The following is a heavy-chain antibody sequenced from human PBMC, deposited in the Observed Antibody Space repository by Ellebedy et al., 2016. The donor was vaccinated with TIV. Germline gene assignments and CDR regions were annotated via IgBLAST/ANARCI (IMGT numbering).Heavy chain of an antibody. Sequence: MPSETLSLTCTVPGGSISSYYWSWIRQPPGKGLDWIWYIYYSGSTNYNPSLKSPVTISVDTSKNQFSLKLSSVTAADTAVYYCASYTTYYYDSSGYYYPGYFDYWGQGTLVTVSS. CDR1: GGSISSYY. CDR2: IYYSGST. V-gene: IGHV4-59*08. J-gene: IGHJ4*02. D-gene: IGHD3-22*01. CDR3: ASYTTYYYDSSGYYYPGYFDY.